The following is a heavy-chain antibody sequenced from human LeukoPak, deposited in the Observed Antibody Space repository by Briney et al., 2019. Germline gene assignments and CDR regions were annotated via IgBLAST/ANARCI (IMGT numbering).Heavy chain of an antibody. CDR2: IIPILGIA. V-gene: IGHV1-69*04. J-gene: IGHJ6*02. D-gene: IGHD3-10*01. CDR1: GGTFSSYA. Sequence: GASVKVSCKASGGTFSSYAISWVRQAPGQGLEWMGRIIPILGIANHAQKFQGRVTITADKSTSTAYMVLSSLRSEDTAVYYCARIGVSGYYYYGMDVWGQGTTVTVSS. CDR3: ARIGVSGYYYYGMDV.